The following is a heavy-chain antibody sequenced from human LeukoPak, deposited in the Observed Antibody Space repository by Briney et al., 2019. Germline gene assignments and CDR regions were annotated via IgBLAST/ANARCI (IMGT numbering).Heavy chain of an antibody. J-gene: IGHJ6*03. CDR2: ISGSGGST. CDR3: AARGSLRGYYYYYMDV. D-gene: IGHD3-16*01. Sequence: GGSLRLSCAASGFTFSSYAMSWVRQAPGKGLEWVSAISGSGGSTYYADSVKGRFTISRDNSKNTLYLQMNSLRAEDTAVYYCAARGSLRGYYYYYMDVWGKGTTVTVSS. CDR1: GFTFSSYA. V-gene: IGHV3-23*01.